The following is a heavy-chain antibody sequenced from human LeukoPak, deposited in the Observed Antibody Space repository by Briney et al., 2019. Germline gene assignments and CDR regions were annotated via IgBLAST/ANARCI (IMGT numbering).Heavy chain of an antibody. CDR2: IYYSGST. Sequence: SETLSLTCTVSGGSISSYYWSWIRQPPGKGLEWIGYIYYSGSTNYNPSLKSRVTISVDTSKNQFSLKLSSVTAADTAVYYCARGNSSGWDFDYWGQGTLVTVPS. CDR1: GGSISSYY. J-gene: IGHJ4*02. CDR3: ARGNSSGWDFDY. V-gene: IGHV4-59*01. D-gene: IGHD6-19*01.